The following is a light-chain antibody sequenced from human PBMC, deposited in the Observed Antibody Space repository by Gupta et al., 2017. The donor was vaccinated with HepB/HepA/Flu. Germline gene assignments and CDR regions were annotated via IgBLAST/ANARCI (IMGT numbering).Light chain of an antibody. CDR3: QQSNSLGGS. J-gene: IGKJ2*04. V-gene: IGKV6-21*01. CDR1: ESIGSS. CDR2: YAS. Sequence: EIVLTQSPDFQSVTPKEKVTITCRASESIGSSLHWYQQKPHQSPKLLIKYASQSCSGVPSRFSGSGSGTDFTLTIDRLEPEDAAVYYCQQSNSLGGSFGQGTKLEIK.